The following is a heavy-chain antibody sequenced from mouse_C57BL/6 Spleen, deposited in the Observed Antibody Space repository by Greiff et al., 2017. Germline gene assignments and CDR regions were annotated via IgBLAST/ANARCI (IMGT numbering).Heavy chain of an antibody. CDR2: IDPSDSYT. CDR1: GYTFTSYW. CDR3: ARCGDNAGYCDY. D-gene: IGHD1-3*01. V-gene: IGHV1-50*01. J-gene: IGHJ2*01. Sequence: VQLQPSGAELVKPGASVKLSCKSSGYTFTSYWMQWVKQRPGQGLEWIGEIDPSDSYTNYNQTFKGKATFSVDTSSSTPYMQLSSLTSEDSAVYYCARCGDNAGYCDYWGQGTTLTVSS.